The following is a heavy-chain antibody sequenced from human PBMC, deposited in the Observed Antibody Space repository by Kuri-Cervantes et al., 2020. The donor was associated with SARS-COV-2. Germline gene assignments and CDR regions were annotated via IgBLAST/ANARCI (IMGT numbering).Heavy chain of an antibody. D-gene: IGHD1-14*01. Sequence: GESLKISCAASGFIFSSYAMHWVRQAPGKGLEWVAVISYDGSNKYYADSVKGRFTISRDNSKNTLYLQMNSLRAEDTAVYYCARTGHGFLGYLLDYWGQGTLVTAPQ. CDR1: GFIFSSYA. CDR2: ISYDGSNK. CDR3: ARTGHGFLGYLLDY. J-gene: IGHJ4*02. V-gene: IGHV3-30-3*01.